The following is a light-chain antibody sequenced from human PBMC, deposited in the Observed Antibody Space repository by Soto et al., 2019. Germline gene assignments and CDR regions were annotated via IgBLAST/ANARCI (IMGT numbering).Light chain of an antibody. J-gene: IGKJ1*01. CDR2: GAS. CDR1: QSVSSSY. CDR3: QQYGSSPSWT. V-gene: IGKV3-20*01. Sequence: EIVVTQSPGTLSLSPGERATLSCRASQSVSSSYLAWYQQKPGQTPRLLIYGASSRATGIPERFSGSGSGRDFTLTISRLEPEDFAVYYCQQYGSSPSWTFGQGTKVEIK.